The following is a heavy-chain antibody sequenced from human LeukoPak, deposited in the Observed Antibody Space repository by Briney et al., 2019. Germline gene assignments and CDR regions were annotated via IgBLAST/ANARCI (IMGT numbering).Heavy chain of an antibody. D-gene: IGHD3-10*01. CDR3: ARDVPGLWFGEYGGFDY. J-gene: IGHJ4*02. V-gene: IGHV1-18*01. CDR2: ISAYNGNT. Sequence: ASVKVSCKASGYAFTSYGISWVRQAPGQGLEWMGWISAYNGNTNYAQKLQGRVTMTTDTSTSTAYMELRSLRSDDTAVYYCARDVPGLWFGEYGGFDYWGQGTLVTVSS. CDR1: GYAFTSYG.